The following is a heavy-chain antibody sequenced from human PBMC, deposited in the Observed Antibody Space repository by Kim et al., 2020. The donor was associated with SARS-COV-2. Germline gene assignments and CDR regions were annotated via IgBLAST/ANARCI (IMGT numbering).Heavy chain of an antibody. CDR1: GFTFGDYA. CDR2: IRSKAYGGTT. V-gene: IGHV3-49*03. J-gene: IGHJ4*02. D-gene: IGHD2-2*01. Sequence: GGSLRLSCTASGFTFGDYAMSWFRQAPGKGLEWVGFIRSKAYGGTTEYAASVKGRFTISRDDSKSIAYLQMNSLKTEDTAVYYCTRDNTYCSSTSCYPYYFDYWGQGTLVTVSS. CDR3: TRDNTYCSSTSCYPYYFDY.